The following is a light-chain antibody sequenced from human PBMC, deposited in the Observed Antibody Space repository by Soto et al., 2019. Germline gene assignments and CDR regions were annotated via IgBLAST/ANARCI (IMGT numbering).Light chain of an antibody. J-gene: IGKJ1*01. CDR2: WAS. Sequence: DIVMTQSPDSLAVSLGERVTINCKSSQSVLYNSNNKNYLAWYQQKPGQPPRLLIYWASTRESGVPDRFSGSGSGTDFTLTISSLQAEDVAVYYCQQYYSSPPWTFGQGTKVVIK. CDR1: QSVLYNSNNKNY. CDR3: QQYYSSPPWT. V-gene: IGKV4-1*01.